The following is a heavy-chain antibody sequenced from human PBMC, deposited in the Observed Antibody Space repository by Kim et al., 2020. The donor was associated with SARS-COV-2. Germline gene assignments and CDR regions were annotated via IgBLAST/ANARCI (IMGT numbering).Heavy chain of an antibody. CDR1: GFAFSDHY. D-gene: IGHD6-13*01. J-gene: IGHJ4*02. CDR3: VRVYSSSLAYFDY. V-gene: IGHV3-72*01. Sequence: GGSLRLSCAASGFAFSDHYMDWVRQAPGKGLEWVGRIRNKANSYTTEYGASVKGRFTISRDDSKNSLFLQMNSLKTEDTAVYYCVRVYSSSLAYFDYWGQGTLVTVSS. CDR2: IRNKANSYTT.